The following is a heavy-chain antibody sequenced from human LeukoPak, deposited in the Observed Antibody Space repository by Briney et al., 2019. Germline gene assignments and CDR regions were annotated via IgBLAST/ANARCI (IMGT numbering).Heavy chain of an antibody. CDR2: ISHSGST. V-gene: IGHV4-4*02. Sequence: SETLSLTCAVSGGSISSSNWWSWIRQPPGKGLEWIGEISHSGSTNYNPSLKSRVTISVDTSKNQFSLKLSSVTAADTAVYYCARGMVVGQDIVVVPAARIFDYWGQGTLVTVSS. D-gene: IGHD2-2*01. CDR1: GGSISSSNW. CDR3: ARGMVVGQDIVVVPAARIFDY. J-gene: IGHJ4*02.